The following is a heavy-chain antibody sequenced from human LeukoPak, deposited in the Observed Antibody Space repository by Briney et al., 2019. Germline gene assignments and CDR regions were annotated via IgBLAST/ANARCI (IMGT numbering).Heavy chain of an antibody. CDR1: GGSISSTSYY. J-gene: IGHJ4*02. CDR3: ARDRGTWNDDGFDY. CDR2: IYYSGIT. Sequence: SETLSLTCAVSGGSISSTSYYWGWIRQPPGRGLEWIGNIYYSGITYYNPSLKSRVTISLDTSKNQFSLKLSSVTAADTAVYYCARDRGTWNDDGFDYWGQGTLVTVSS. V-gene: IGHV4-39*07. D-gene: IGHD1-1*01.